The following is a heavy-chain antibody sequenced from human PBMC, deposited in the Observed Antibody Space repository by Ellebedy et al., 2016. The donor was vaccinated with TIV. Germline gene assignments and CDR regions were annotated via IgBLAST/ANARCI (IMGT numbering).Heavy chain of an antibody. D-gene: IGHD4-23*01. CDR1: GFTFTNYA. J-gene: IGHJ4*02. V-gene: IGHV3-23*01. CDR3: ARDAAGNGGKLDY. CDR2: VSNSGDST. Sequence: GESLKISCAASGFTFTNYAMNWVRQAPGKGLEGVSAVSNSGDSTYYADSVKGRFTISRENSKNTLYLQMSSLRAEDTAVYYCARDAAGNGGKLDYWGQGALVTVSS.